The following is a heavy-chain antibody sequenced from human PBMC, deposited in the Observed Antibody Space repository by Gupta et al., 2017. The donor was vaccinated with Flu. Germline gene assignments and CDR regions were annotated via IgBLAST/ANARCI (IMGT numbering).Heavy chain of an antibody. J-gene: IGHJ6*02. CDR2: ISYYGSNE. Sequence: EKVVESGGGVVQPGRAMRHSWLDSGLRFSTCGINWVHQAPGEGPEGVANISYYGSNEYYSDSVKGRFSISRDNSRNTLYLQMNSLTTEDTAVYYCAKDWKWNRNIYGMNVWGPGTTVSVSS. D-gene: IGHD1-1*01. CDR1: GLRFSTCG. CDR3: AKDWKWNRNIYGMNV. V-gene: IGHV3-30*18.